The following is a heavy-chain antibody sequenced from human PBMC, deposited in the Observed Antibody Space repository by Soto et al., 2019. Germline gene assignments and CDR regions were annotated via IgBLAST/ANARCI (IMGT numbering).Heavy chain of an antibody. J-gene: IGHJ6*02. Sequence: GWSLRISCAASGFNFSSYGMHWVRQAPGKGLGWVAVIWYDGSNKYYADSVKGRFTISRDNSKNTLYLQMNSLRAEDTAVYYCARDLPPRYCSSNSCYNRYGMDVWGQGTTVTVSS. CDR2: IWYDGSNK. CDR1: GFNFSSYG. D-gene: IGHD2-2*02. CDR3: ARDLPPRYCSSNSCYNRYGMDV. V-gene: IGHV3-33*01.